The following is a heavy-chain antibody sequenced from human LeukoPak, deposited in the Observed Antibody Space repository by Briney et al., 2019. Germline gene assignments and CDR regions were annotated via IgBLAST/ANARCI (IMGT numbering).Heavy chain of an antibody. CDR3: ASARGSNYGSLGD. CDR2: IYSGGST. Sequence: GGSLRLSYAASGFTVSSNCMSWVRQAPGRGLEWFSFIYSGGSTFYADSVRGRFRMPRNNSKNTLYLQMNSLRAEDTAVYYCASARGSNYGSLGDWGQGTLVTVSS. V-gene: IGHV3-53*01. CDR1: GFTVSSNC. J-gene: IGHJ4*02. D-gene: IGHD5-18*01.